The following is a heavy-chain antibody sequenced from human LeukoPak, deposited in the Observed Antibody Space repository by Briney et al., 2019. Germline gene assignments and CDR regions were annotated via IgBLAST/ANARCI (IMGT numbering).Heavy chain of an antibody. D-gene: IGHD3-10*01. Sequence: GGSLRLSCAASGFTFSSYSMNWVRQAPGKGLEWVSSISSSSRYIYYADSVKGRFTISRDNAKNSLYLQMNSLRAEDTAVYYCARVPPLLWFGELSYYYYYMDVWGKGTTVTVSS. CDR1: GFTFSSYS. J-gene: IGHJ6*03. CDR3: ARVPPLLWFGELSYYYYYMDV. V-gene: IGHV3-21*01. CDR2: ISSSSRYI.